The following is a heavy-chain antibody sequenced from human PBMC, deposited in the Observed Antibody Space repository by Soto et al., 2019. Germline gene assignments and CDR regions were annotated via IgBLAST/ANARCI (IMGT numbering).Heavy chain of an antibody. V-gene: IGHV3-23*01. CDR1: GFTFSSYA. Sequence: PGGSLRLSCAASGFTFSSYAMSWVRQAPGKGLEWVSAISGSGGSTYYADSVKGRFTISRDNSKNTLYLQMNSLRAEDTAVYYCAKVDQEWELPANWFDPWGQGTLVTVSS. D-gene: IGHD1-26*01. CDR3: AKVDQEWELPANWFDP. J-gene: IGHJ5*02. CDR2: ISGSGGST.